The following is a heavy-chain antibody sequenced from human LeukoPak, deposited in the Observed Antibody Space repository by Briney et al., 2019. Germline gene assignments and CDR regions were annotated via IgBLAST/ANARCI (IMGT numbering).Heavy chain of an antibody. V-gene: IGHV1-8*01. CDR3: ARKLSGYSRGWYPDY. Sequence: ASVKVSCKASGYIFTSYDINWVRQAPGQGLEWVGWIYPKNDKTGYAEKFQGRVTMTTDMSTNTAFMEMKNLTSDDTAGYFCARKLSGYSRGWYPDYWCQGTLVIVSS. CDR2: IYPKNDKT. CDR1: GYIFTSYD. J-gene: IGHJ4*02. D-gene: IGHD6-19*01.